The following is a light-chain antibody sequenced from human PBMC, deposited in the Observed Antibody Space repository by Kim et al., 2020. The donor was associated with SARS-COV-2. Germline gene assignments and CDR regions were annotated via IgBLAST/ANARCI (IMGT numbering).Light chain of an antibody. CDR1: SSDIGAYEN. CDR3: CSYARTSYV. J-gene: IGLJ1*01. Sequence: PGQSVATSGTGRSSDIGAYENVSWYQQHPGKAPKLMISQVSKRSSGVPDRFSGSKSGNTASLTVSGLQAEDEADYYCCSYARTSYVFGTGTKVTVL. V-gene: IGLV2-8*01. CDR2: QVS.